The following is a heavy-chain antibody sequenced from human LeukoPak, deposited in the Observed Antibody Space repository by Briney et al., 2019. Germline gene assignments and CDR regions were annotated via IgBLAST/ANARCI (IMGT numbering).Heavy chain of an antibody. CDR1: GFTFSSYA. J-gene: IGHJ4*02. CDR3: VKDKDCSSTSCYGLFDY. D-gene: IGHD2-2*01. V-gene: IGHV3-64D*06. Sequence: PGGSMRLSCSASGFTFSSYAMHWVRQAPGKGLEYVSAISSNGGSTYYADSVKGRFTISRDNSKNTLYLQMSSLRAEDTAVYYCVKDKDCSSTSCYGLFDYWGQGTLVTVSS. CDR2: ISSNGGST.